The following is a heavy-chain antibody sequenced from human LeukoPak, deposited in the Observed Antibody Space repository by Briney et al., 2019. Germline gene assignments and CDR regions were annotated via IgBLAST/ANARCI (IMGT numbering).Heavy chain of an antibody. CDR2: IYYSGST. V-gene: IGHV4-39*07. CDR1: GGSISSSSYY. CDR3: ARVRVLTYYYDSSGYDY. Sequence: SETLSLTCTVSGGSISSSSYYWGWIRQPPGKGLEWIGSIYYSGSTYYNPSLKSRVTISVDTSKNQFSLKLSSVTAADTAVYYCARVRVLTYYYDSSGYDYWGQGTLVTVSS. D-gene: IGHD3-22*01. J-gene: IGHJ4*02.